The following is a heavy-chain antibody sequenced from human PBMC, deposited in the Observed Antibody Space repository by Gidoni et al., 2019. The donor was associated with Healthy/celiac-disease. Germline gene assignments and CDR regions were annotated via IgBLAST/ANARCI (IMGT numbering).Heavy chain of an antibody. V-gene: IGHV3-9*01. CDR2: ISWNSGSI. CDR1: GFTFDDYA. D-gene: IGHD6-19*01. CDR3: AKPYSSGWYGLALFDY. J-gene: IGHJ4*02. Sequence: EVQLVESGGGLVQPGRSLRLSCAASGFTFDDYAMHWVRQAPGKGLEWVSGISWNSGSIGYADAVKGRFTISRDNAKNSLYLQMNSLRAEDTALYYCAKPYSSGWYGLALFDYWGQGTLVTVSS.